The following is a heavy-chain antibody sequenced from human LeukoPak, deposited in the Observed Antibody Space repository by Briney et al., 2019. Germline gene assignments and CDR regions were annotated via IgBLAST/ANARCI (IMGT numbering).Heavy chain of an antibody. J-gene: IGHJ4*02. Sequence: GESLKISCKASGYRFTYYWIGWVRQMPGKGLEWMGIMNPGDSDTQYSPSFQGQVTISADKSISTVYLQWSGLKASDTAMYYCARDSGGDSGVDFWGQGTLVNVSS. V-gene: IGHV5-51*01. CDR2: MNPGDSDT. CDR3: ARDSGGDSGVDF. CDR1: GYRFTYYW. D-gene: IGHD4-23*01.